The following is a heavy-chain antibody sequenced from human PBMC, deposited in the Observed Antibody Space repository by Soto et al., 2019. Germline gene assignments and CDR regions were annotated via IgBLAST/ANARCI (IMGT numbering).Heavy chain of an antibody. D-gene: IGHD6-13*01. CDR1: GFTVSSNF. Sequence: PGGSLRLSCAASGFTVSSNFMTWVRQAPGKGREWVSNIHRGGNTYYADAVRGRFSVSRDNSKNALFLQMNSLRVGDTAVYFCTRGAGNSWVHEYGMDVWGQGTGVTV. V-gene: IGHV3-53*01. J-gene: IGHJ6*02. CDR2: IHRGGNT. CDR3: TRGAGNSWVHEYGMDV.